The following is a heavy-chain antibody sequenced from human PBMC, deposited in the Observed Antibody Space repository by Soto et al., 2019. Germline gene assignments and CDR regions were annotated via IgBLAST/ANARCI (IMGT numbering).Heavy chain of an antibody. V-gene: IGHV4-31*03. CDR3: ARGGEYSSGWYRYYYYGMDV. Sequence: NPSETLSLTCTVSGGSISSGGYYWSWIRQHPGKGLEWIGYIYYSGSTYYNPSLKSRVTISVDTSKNQFSLKLSSVTAADTAVYYCARGGEYSSGWYRYYYYGMDVWGQGTTVTVSS. CDR2: IYYSGST. D-gene: IGHD6-19*01. J-gene: IGHJ6*02. CDR1: GGSISSGGYY.